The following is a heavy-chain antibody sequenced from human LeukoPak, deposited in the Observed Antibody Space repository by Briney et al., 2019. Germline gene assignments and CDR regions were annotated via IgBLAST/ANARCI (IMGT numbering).Heavy chain of an antibody. V-gene: IGHV3-21*01. Sequence: PGGSLRLSCAASGFPFSGYSMNWVRQAPGKGLEWVSSISGSSSYMFYADSVKGRFTISRDNAKSSLYLQMNSLRAEDTAVYYCARGLDDIVVVPAATTWGQGTMVTVSS. CDR1: GFPFSGYS. D-gene: IGHD2-2*01. CDR2: ISGSSSYM. CDR3: ARGLDDIVVVPAATT. J-gene: IGHJ3*01.